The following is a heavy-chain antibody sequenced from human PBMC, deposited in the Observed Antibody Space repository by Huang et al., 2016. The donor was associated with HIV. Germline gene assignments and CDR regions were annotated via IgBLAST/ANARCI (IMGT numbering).Heavy chain of an antibody. J-gene: IGHJ4*02. CDR3: ARLSTTWYFDY. CDR2: IYPGDSDT. D-gene: IGHD1-1*01. CDR1: GYSFTRYW. V-gene: IGHV5-51*01. Sequence: EVQLVQSGAEVKQPGESLKISCKGSGYSFTRYWIGWWRQLPGKGLEWMGIIYPGDSDTRYSPSFQGQVTISADKSISTADLQWSSLKASDTAMYYCARLSTTWYFDYWGQGTLVTVSS.